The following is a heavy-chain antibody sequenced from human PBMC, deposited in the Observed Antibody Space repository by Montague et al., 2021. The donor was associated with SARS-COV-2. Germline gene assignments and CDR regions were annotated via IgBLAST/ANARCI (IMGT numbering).Heavy chain of an antibody. J-gene: IGHJ4*02. CDR1: GGSISSSSYY. Sequence: SETLSLTCTVSGGSISSSSYYWGWIRPPPGKGLEWIGSIYYSGSTYYNPSLKSRATISVDTSKNQFSLKLSSVTAADTAVYYCARSWGQWPLWGYYFDYWGQGTLVTVSS. D-gene: IGHD6-19*01. V-gene: IGHV4-39*01. CDR3: ARSWGQWPLWGYYFDY. CDR2: IYYSGST.